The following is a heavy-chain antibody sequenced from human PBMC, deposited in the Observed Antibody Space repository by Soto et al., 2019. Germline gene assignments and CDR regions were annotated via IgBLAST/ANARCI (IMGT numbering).Heavy chain of an antibody. V-gene: IGHV3-30*18. D-gene: IGHD7-27*01. Sequence: QVQLVESGGGVVQPGRSLRLSCAASGFTFSSYGMHWVRQAPGKGLEWVALISYDGSNKYYADSVKGRFTISRDNSKNTLYLQMNSLRTEDTAVYYCANDLGHGGRGAFESWGQGTMVTVSS. CDR3: ANDLGHGGRGAFES. J-gene: IGHJ3*02. CDR2: ISYDGSNK. CDR1: GFTFSSYG.